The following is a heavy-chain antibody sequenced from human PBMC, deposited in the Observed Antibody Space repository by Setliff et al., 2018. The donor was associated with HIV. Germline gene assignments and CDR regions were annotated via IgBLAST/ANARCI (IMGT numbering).Heavy chain of an antibody. CDR3: VRPRSGTYRGHYYYYMDV. CDR1: GVSINRTDHY. V-gene: IGHV4-61*08. CDR2: IYYSGST. J-gene: IGHJ6*03. D-gene: IGHD3-10*01. Sequence: SETLSLTCSVSGVSINRTDHYWSWIRQPPGRGLEWIGYIYYSGSTNYNPSLKSRVTISVDTSKNQFSLKLSSVTAADTAVYYCVRPRSGTYRGHYYYYMDVWGKGTTVTVSS.